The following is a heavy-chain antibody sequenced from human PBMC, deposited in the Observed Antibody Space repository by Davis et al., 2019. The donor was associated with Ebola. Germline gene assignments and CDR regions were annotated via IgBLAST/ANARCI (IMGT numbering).Heavy chain of an antibody. CDR2: INAGNGNT. Sequence: ASVTVSCKASGYTFTSYAMHWVRQAPGQRLEWMGWINAGNGNTKYSQKFQGRVTMTRDTSTSTVYMELSSLRSEDTAVYYCARDWCSSTSCYTDAFEIWGQGTMVTVSS. V-gene: IGHV1-3*01. J-gene: IGHJ3*02. CDR1: GYTFTSYA. D-gene: IGHD2-2*02. CDR3: ARDWCSSTSCYTDAFEI.